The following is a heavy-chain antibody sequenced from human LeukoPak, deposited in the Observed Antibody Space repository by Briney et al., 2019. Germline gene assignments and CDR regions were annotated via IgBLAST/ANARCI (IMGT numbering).Heavy chain of an antibody. V-gene: IGHV4-61*02. J-gene: IGHJ4*02. CDR1: GGSISSGSYY. CDR2: IYTSGST. D-gene: IGHD2-2*01. CDR3: ARQSSTRTYYFDY. Sequence: PSETLSLTCTVSGGSISSGSYYWSWIRQPAGKGLEWIGRIYTSGSTNYNPSLKSRVTISVDTSKNQFSLKLNSVTAADTAVYYCARQSSTRTYYFDYWGQGTLVTVSS.